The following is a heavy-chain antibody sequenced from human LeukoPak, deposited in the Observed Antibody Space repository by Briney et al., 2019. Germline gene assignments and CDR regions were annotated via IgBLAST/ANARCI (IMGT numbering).Heavy chain of an antibody. D-gene: IGHD3-9*01. Sequence: GGSLRLSCTASGFTFSGHWIHWVRQPPGMGLVWVSRINERGTDSMYAESVKGRFTISRDNAKNTVYLQMNSLRAEDTAVYYCARDRRDYDILTGYYYPAGFDPWGQGTLVTVSS. CDR3: ARDRRDYDILTGYYYPAGFDP. CDR2: INERGTDS. V-gene: IGHV3-74*03. CDR1: GFTFSGHW. J-gene: IGHJ5*02.